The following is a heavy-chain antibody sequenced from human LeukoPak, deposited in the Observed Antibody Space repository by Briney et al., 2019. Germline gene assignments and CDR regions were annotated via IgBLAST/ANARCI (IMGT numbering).Heavy chain of an antibody. CDR1: GFTLGDYA. V-gene: IGHV3-49*03. D-gene: IGHD5-18*01. CDR3: TRDRVGYSYDYSFDY. J-gene: IGHJ4*02. Sequence: GGSLRLSCTTSGFTLGDYALNWFRQAPGKGLAWVGFIRSKVYSGTTEYAASVKGRFTISRDDSKSIAYLQMNSLKTEDTAVYYCTRDRVGYSYDYSFDYWGQGTLVTVSP. CDR2: IRSKVYSGTT.